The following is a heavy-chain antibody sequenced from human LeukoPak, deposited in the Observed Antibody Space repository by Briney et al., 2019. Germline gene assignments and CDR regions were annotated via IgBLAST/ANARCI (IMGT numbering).Heavy chain of an antibody. J-gene: IGHJ6*02. CDR1: GFTFSDYN. CDR2: ITNGGSTI. Sequence: PGGTLRLSCAASGFTFSDYNMNWVRQAPGKGLEWVSYITNGGSTIHHADSVKGRFIISRDNAKKTLYLQMNSLRAEDTAVYYCARSIGLTGGGVDVWSQGTTVTVSS. V-gene: IGHV3-11*01. D-gene: IGHD3-9*01. CDR3: ARSIGLTGGGVDV.